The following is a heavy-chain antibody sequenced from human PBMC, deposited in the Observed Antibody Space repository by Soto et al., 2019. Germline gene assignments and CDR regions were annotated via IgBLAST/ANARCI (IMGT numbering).Heavy chain of an antibody. J-gene: IGHJ4*02. CDR3: ATSNRLVPDEGFDY. Sequence: QVQLVQSGAEVKKPGSSVTVSCKASGGTFSSYAISWVRQAPGQGLEWMGGIIPIFGTANYAQKFHGRVTITADEATSTAYMELSSLRSEDTAVYYCATSNRLVPDEGFDYWGQGTLVTVSS. D-gene: IGHD6-13*01. CDR1: GGTFSSYA. CDR2: IIPIFGTA. V-gene: IGHV1-69*12.